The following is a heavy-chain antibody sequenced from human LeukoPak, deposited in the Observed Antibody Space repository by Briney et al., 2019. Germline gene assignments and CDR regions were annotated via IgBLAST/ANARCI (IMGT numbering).Heavy chain of an antibody. D-gene: IGHD6-13*01. V-gene: IGHV4-61*02. CDR1: GGSISSGSYY. CDR3: AREIVVWSSSWPDAFDI. CDR2: IYTSGST. Sequence: SETLSLTCTVSGGSISSGSYYWSWIRQPAGKGLEWIGRIYTSGSTNYNPSLKSRVTMSVDTSKTQFSLKLSSVTAADTAVYYCAREIVVWSSSWPDAFDIWGQGTMVTVSS. J-gene: IGHJ3*02.